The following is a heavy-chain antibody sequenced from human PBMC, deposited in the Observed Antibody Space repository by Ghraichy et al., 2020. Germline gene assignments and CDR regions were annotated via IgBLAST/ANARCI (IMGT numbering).Heavy chain of an antibody. J-gene: IGHJ3*02. CDR3: AKDRQWLDLPSAFDI. CDR2: ISGSGGST. Sequence: GGSLRLSCAASGFTFSSYAMSWVRQAPGKGLEWVSAISGSGGSTYYADSVKGRFTISRDNPKNTLYLQMNSLRAEDTAVYYCAKDRQWLDLPSAFDIWGQGTMVTVSS. V-gene: IGHV3-23*01. CDR1: GFTFSSYA. D-gene: IGHD6-19*01.